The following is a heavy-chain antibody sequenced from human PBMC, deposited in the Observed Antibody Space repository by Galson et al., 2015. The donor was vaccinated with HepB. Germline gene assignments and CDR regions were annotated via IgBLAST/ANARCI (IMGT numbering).Heavy chain of an antibody. Sequence: SETLSLTCTVSGASVSSRDFCWSWIRQPPGERPEQIGYVCYNGPTTYNPSLKGRVSMSVDTSRNLLSLRVTSVTAADTAVYFCTSGRDAYKTGFWGQGTLVTVSS. J-gene: IGHJ4*02. V-gene: IGHV4-61*08. D-gene: IGHD5-24*01. CDR2: VCYNGPT. CDR1: GASVSSRDFC. CDR3: TSGRDAYKTGF.